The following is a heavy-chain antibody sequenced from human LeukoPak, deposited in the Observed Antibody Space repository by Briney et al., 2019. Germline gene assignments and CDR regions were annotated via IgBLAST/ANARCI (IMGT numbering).Heavy chain of an antibody. D-gene: IGHD1-1*01. CDR3: ARDRVRGNANPYFDY. J-gene: IGHJ4*02. CDR1: GGSVSSGSYY. Sequence: SETLSLTCTVSGGSVSSGSYYWSWIRQPPGKGLEWIGYIYYSGSTNYNPSLKSRVTISIDTSKNQFSLKLSSVTAADTAVYYCARDRVRGNANPYFDYWGQGTLVTVSS. V-gene: IGHV4-61*01. CDR2: IYYSGST.